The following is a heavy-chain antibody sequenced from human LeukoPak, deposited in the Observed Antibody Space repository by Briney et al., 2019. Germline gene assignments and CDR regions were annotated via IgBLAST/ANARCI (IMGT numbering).Heavy chain of an antibody. D-gene: IGHD3-22*01. CDR1: GYTFTSYA. Sequence: ASVKVSCKASGYTFTSYAMHWVRQAPGQRLEWMGWINAGNGNTKYSQEFQGRVTITRDTSASTAYMELSSLRSEDTAVYYCARGVHKFYYDSSDYQPYAFDIWGQGTMVTISS. CDR2: INAGNGNT. V-gene: IGHV1-3*03. J-gene: IGHJ3*02. CDR3: ARGVHKFYYDSSDYQPYAFDI.